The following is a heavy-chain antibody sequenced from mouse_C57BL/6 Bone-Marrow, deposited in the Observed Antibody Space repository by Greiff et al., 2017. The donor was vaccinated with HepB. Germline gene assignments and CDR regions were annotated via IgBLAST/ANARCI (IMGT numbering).Heavy chain of an antibody. CDR2: IRNKANNHAT. D-gene: IGHD2-4*01. CDR3: TRHRYDYDLFDY. J-gene: IGHJ2*01. Sequence: EVKLVESGGGLVQPGGSMKLSCAASGFTFSDAWMDWVRQSPEKGLEWVAEIRNKANNHATYYAESVKGRFTISRDDSKSSVYLQMNSLRAEDTGIYYCTRHRYDYDLFDYWGQGTTLTVSS. CDR1: GFTFSDAW. V-gene: IGHV6-6*01.